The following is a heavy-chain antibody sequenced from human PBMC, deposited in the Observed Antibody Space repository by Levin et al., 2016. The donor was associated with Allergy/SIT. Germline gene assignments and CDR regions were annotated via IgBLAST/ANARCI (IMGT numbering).Heavy chain of an antibody. CDR2: IYWDDDK. D-gene: IGHD3-10*01. CDR3: AHRLGMVRGVIITKGNSDAFDI. V-gene: IGHV2-5*02. Sequence: RQAPGKALEWFALIYWDDDKRYSPSLKSRLTITKDTSKNQVVLTMTNMDPVDTATYYCAHRLGMVRGVIITKGNSDAFDIWGQGTMVTVSS. J-gene: IGHJ3*02.